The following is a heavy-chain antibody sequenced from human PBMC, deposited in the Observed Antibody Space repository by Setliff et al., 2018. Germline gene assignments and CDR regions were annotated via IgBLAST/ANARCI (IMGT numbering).Heavy chain of an antibody. CDR1: GFSLSISGVG. CDR2: IYWDNDK. Sequence: GSGPTLVNPTQTLTLTCTFSGFSLSISGVGVGWIRQPPGKALEWLALIYWDNDKRYSPSLKSRLTITKDTSKNQVVLTMTNMDPVDTATYYCAHSNQHSSGWYWDNLYYFDYWGQGTLVTVSS. CDR3: AHSNQHSSGWYWDNLYYFDY. D-gene: IGHD6-19*01. J-gene: IGHJ4*02. V-gene: IGHV2-5*02.